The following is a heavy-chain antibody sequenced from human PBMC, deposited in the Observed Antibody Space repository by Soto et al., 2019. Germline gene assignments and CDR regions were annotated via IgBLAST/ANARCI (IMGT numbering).Heavy chain of an antibody. V-gene: IGHV1-18*04. CDR2: ISAYNGNT. D-gene: IGHD3-10*01. Sequence: GASVKVSCKASGYTFTSYGISWVRQAPGQGVEWMGWISAYNGNTNYAQKLQGRVTMTTDTSTSTAYMELRSLRSDDAAVYYWGGDHTGRFFWSGRYFQLHGTDLLGQGTTVTVSS. CDR1: GYTFTSYG. J-gene: IGHJ6*02. CDR3: GGDHTGRFFWSGRYFQLHGTDL.